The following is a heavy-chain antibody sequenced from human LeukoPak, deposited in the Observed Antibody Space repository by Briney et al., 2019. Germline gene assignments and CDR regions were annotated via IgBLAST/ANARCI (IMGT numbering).Heavy chain of an antibody. Sequence: ASVKVSCKASGGTFSSYAISWVRQAPGQGLEWMGGIIPIFGTANYAQKFQGRVTITADESTSTAYMELSSLRSEDTAVYYCARETLIVVVPAASNGFDPWGQGTLVTVSS. CDR3: ARETLIVVVPAASNGFDP. D-gene: IGHD2-2*01. CDR1: GGTFSSYA. CDR2: IIPIFGTA. J-gene: IGHJ5*02. V-gene: IGHV1-69*13.